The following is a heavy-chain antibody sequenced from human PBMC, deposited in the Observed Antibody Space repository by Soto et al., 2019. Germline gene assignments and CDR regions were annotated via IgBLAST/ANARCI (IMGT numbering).Heavy chain of an antibody. Sequence: EVQLLESGGGLVQPGGSLRLSCAASGFTFSSYAMSWVRQAPGKGLEWVSAISGSGGSTYYADSVKGRFTISRDNSKNTLYLQMNSLRAEDTAVYYCAKDRMVRGVIVNWFDPWGQGTLVTVSS. V-gene: IGHV3-23*01. CDR2: ISGSGGST. CDR3: AKDRMVRGVIVNWFDP. CDR1: GFTFSSYA. D-gene: IGHD3-10*01. J-gene: IGHJ5*02.